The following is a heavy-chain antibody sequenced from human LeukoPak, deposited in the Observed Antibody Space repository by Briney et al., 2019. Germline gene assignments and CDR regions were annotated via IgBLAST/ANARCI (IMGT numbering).Heavy chain of an antibody. Sequence: GGSLRLSCAASGFTFSGYWMSWVRQAPGKGLEWVANIKQDGSEKYYVDSVKGRFTISRDNAKNSLYLQMNSLRAEDTAVYYCARDYPIAAAGTGRVYWGQGTLVTVSS. D-gene: IGHD6-13*01. V-gene: IGHV3-7*03. CDR2: IKQDGSEK. CDR3: ARDYPIAAAGTGRVY. CDR1: GFTFSGYW. J-gene: IGHJ4*02.